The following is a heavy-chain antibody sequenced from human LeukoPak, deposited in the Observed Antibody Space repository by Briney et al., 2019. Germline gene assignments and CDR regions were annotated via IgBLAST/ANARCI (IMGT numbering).Heavy chain of an antibody. CDR2: IRYDGSNK. D-gene: IGHD3-9*01. J-gene: IGHJ4*02. CDR1: GFTFSIFG. V-gene: IGHV3-30*02. CDR3: AKKEGNLDWLDY. Sequence: GGSLTLSCSASGFTFSIFGMHWLRQAPGKGLHWWAYIRYDGSNKQYAVSVKGRFTISRDNSRNTLYLQMNSLRTEDTAVYYCAKKEGNLDWLDYWGQGTLVTVSS.